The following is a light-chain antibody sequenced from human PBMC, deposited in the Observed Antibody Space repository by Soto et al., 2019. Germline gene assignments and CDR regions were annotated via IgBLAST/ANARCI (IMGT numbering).Light chain of an antibody. Sequence: DIQMTQSPSSLSASVGDRVTITCRASQSIRSYLNWYQQKPGKAPKLLIYGASSLQSGVPSRFSGSGSGTDFTFTISSLQPEDFSTYYCPQTYSTPWTFGQGTKVEIK. J-gene: IGKJ1*01. V-gene: IGKV1-39*01. CDR3: PQTYSTPWT. CDR1: QSIRSY. CDR2: GAS.